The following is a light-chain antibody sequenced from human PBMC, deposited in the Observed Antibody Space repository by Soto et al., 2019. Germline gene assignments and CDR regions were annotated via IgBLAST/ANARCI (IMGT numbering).Light chain of an antibody. J-gene: IGKJ4*01. V-gene: IGKV3-20*01. Sequence: EIVLTQSPGTLSLSPGERATLSCRASQSVSSSYLAWYQQKPGQAPRLLIYGASSRATGIPDRFSGSGSGTDFTLTISRLESEDFAVYYCQQYGSSATFGGGTKVDIK. CDR2: GAS. CDR1: QSVSSSY. CDR3: QQYGSSAT.